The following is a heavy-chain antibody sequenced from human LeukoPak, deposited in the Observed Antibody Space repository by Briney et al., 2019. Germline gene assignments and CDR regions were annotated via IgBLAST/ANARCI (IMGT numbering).Heavy chain of an antibody. D-gene: IGHD3-10*01. CDR1: GYSFTSYY. J-gene: IGHJ6*03. CDR3: ARDRVGYGSGNNYYYYMDV. CDR2: INPSGSSA. Sequence: ASLKVSCKASGYSFTSYYMHWVRQAPGQGLEWMGFINPSGSSAAYAQKFQGRLTMTRDMFTSTDYMELTSLTSDDTAVYYCARDRVGYGSGNNYYYYMDVWGKGTTVTISS. V-gene: IGHV1-46*01.